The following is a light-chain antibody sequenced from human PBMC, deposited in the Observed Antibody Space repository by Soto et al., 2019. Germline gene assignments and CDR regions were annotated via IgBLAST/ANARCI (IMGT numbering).Light chain of an antibody. CDR2: AAS. J-gene: IGKJ1*01. Sequence: DVQMTQSPSSLSASVGDRVTITCRASQSISYYLNWYQQKPGKAPKLLIYAASSLQSGVPSRFSGSGSGTDFTLTISSLQPDDFATYYGPRGQRTLPWPLAHGTK. V-gene: IGKV1-39*01. CDR1: QSISYY. CDR3: PRGQRTLPWP.